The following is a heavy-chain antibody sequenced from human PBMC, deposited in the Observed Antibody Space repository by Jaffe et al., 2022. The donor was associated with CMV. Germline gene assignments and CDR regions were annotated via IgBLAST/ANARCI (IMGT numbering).Heavy chain of an antibody. V-gene: IGHV4-39*01. D-gene: IGHD5-18*01. CDR1: GGSISSDSYY. J-gene: IGHJ6*02. Sequence: QLQLHESGPGLVKPSETLSLTCAVSGGSISSDSYYWGWIRQSPGKGLEWIGTIFYTGNSNYNPSLQSRVTISVDTSKNQLSLTVNSVTAADTAVYFCARRARPPPSGFSYGGPRSYGLDVWGQGTTVIVSS. CDR2: IFYTGNS. CDR3: ARRARPPPSGFSYGGPRSYGLDV.